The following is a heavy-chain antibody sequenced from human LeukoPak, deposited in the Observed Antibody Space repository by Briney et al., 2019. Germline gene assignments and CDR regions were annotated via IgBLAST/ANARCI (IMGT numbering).Heavy chain of an antibody. J-gene: IGHJ4*02. D-gene: IGHD1-26*01. V-gene: IGHV3-23*01. CDR3: ARGGWEPYFDY. CDR2: ISGSGT. CDR1: GFTFTSYA. Sequence: GGSLRLSCATSGFTFTSYAMIWVRQAPERGLQWVSGISGSGTYYADFAKGRFTISRDNSKNTWYLQMNSLRAEDTVVYYCARGGWEPYFDYWGQGTLVTVSS.